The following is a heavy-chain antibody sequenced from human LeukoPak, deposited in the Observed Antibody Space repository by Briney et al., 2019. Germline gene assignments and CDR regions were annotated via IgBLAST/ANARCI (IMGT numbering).Heavy chain of an antibody. CDR2: IYYSGST. V-gene: IGHV4-61*05. J-gene: IGHJ4*02. D-gene: IGHD3-22*01. Sequence: SETLSLTCTVSGGSISSSSYYWGWIRQPPGKGLEWIGYIYYSGSTNYNPSLKSRVTISVDTSKNQFSLKLSSVTAADTAVYYCARVRGGRSSGYDYWGQGTLVTVSS. CDR1: GGSISSSSYY. CDR3: ARVRGGRSSGYDY.